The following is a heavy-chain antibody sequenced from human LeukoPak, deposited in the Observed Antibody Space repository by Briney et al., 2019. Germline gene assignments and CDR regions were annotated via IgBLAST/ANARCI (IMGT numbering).Heavy chain of an antibody. Sequence: PRRSPRLSCSASGFIFSSYAMRWVRQAPRKGLEWVAVISYDGSNKYYADSVKGRFTTTRDNSKNTLYLQMNSPRAEDTTIYYCARGWSGRVVVVAATLQDYWGQGTLVTVSS. J-gene: IGHJ4*02. CDR1: GFIFSSYA. CDR2: ISYDGSNK. V-gene: IGHV3-30*04. D-gene: IGHD2-15*01. CDR3: ARGWSGRVVVVAATLQDY.